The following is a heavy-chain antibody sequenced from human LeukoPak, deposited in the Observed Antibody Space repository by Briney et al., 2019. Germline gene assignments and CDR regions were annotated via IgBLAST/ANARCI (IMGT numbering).Heavy chain of an antibody. CDR1: VFIFIRYL. CDR3: AEIGMTMIGGV. V-gene: IGHV3-7*01. D-gene: IGHD3-10*02. J-gene: IGHJ6*03. Sequence: PRGALRVSCVASVFIFIRYLISGVRQAPGRGGEWVANIKQDESEEHNVDTVRGRFSISRDNATNSLYLKMNSVRAEDTAVYYCAEIGMTMIGGVWGKGTTVTIS. CDR2: IKQDESEE.